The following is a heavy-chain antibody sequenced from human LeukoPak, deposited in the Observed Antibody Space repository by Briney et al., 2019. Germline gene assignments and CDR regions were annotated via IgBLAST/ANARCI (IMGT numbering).Heavy chain of an antibody. CDR2: INTNTGNP. Sequence: ASVKVSCKASGYTFTSYAMNWVRQAPGQGLEWMGWINTNTGNPTYAQGFTGRFVFSLDTSVSTAYLQISSLKAEDTAVYYCARSVPAASTDYYYYYYMDVWGKGTTVTVSS. D-gene: IGHD2-2*01. J-gene: IGHJ6*03. CDR3: ARSVPAASTDYYYYYYMDV. CDR1: GYTFTSYA. V-gene: IGHV7-4-1*02.